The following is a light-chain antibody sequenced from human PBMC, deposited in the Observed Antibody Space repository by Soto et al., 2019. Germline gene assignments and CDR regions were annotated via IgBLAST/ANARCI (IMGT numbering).Light chain of an antibody. CDR3: QQSYITPAG. CDR2: AAS. J-gene: IGKJ4*01. CDR1: QSISTW. Sequence: DIQMTQSPSTLPASVGDRVTITCRANQSISTWLAWYQQKPGKAPNLLIYAASSLQSGVPSRFSGSGSGTDFTLTISSLQPEDFATYFCQQSYITPAGFGGGTKVDIK. V-gene: IGKV1-39*01.